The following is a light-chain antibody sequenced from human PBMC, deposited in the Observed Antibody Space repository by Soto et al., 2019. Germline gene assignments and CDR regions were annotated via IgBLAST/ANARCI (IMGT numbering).Light chain of an antibody. Sequence: PGERATVSCRASQSVSSNLAWYQQKPGQAPRLLIYGASTRATGIPARFSGSGSGTEFTLTISSLQSEDFAVYYCQQYNNWPFTFGPGTKVDIK. V-gene: IGKV3-15*01. J-gene: IGKJ3*01. CDR1: QSVSSN. CDR3: QQYNNWPFT. CDR2: GAS.